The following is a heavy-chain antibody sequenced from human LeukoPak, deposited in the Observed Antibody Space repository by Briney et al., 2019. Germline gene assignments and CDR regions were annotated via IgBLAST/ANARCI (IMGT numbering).Heavy chain of an antibody. J-gene: IGHJ4*02. CDR3: ARGATEAAGGFDY. Sequence: PGGSLRLSCAASGFTVSSVYMNWVRQAPGKGLEWVSVIYSAGTAHYADSVEGRFSISRDNSKNTLYLQLNSLRVEDTAVYYCARGATEAAGGFDYWGQGTLVTVSS. CDR2: IYSAGTA. D-gene: IGHD6-13*01. CDR1: GFTVSSVY. V-gene: IGHV3-66*01.